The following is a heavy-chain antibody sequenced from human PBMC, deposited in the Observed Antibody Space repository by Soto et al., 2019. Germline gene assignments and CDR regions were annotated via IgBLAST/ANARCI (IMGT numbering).Heavy chain of an antibody. V-gene: IGHV4-59*01. D-gene: IGHD3-10*01. Sequence: SETLSLTCTVSGGSISSYYWSWIRQPPGKGLEWIGHIYDSGTANYNPSLKSRVTISVDTSKNQFSLNLSSVTASDTAMYYCYGRGGNWGQRTLVTGSS. CDR2: IYDSGTA. CDR1: GGSISSYY. CDR3: YGRGGN. J-gene: IGHJ4*02.